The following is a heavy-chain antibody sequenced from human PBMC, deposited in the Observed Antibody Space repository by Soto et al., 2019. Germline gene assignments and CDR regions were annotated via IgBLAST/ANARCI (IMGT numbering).Heavy chain of an antibody. CDR3: ARDPRYCSGGSCYYYYYGMDV. V-gene: IGHV3-30-3*01. J-gene: IGHJ6*02. Sequence: GGSLRLSCAASGFTFSSYAMHWVRQAPGKGLEWVAVISYDGSNKYYADSVKGRFTISRDNSKNTLYLQMNSLRAEDTAVYYCARDPRYCSGGSCYYYYYGMDVWGQGTTVTAP. CDR2: ISYDGSNK. CDR1: GFTFSSYA. D-gene: IGHD2-15*01.